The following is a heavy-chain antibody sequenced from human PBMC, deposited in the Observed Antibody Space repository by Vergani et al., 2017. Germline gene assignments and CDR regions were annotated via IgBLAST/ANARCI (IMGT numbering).Heavy chain of an antibody. Sequence: QLQLRETGPGLVKPSETLSLTCSVSGGSISAAVYFWGWIRQSPGKGLEWIASIYNSGTTYLYPSLQSRVSISADTSKNQISLKLTSVTAADTAVYYCGRHAGYCGPSSCALFDSWGQGALVTVSS. CDR1: GGSISAAVYF. D-gene: IGHD2-2*01. J-gene: IGHJ4*02. CDR2: IYNSGTT. CDR3: GRHAGYCGPSSCALFDS. V-gene: IGHV4-39*01.